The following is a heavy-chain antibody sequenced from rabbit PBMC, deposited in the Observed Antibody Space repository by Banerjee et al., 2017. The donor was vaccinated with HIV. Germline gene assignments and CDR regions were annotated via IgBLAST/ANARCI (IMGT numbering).Heavy chain of an antibody. Sequence: QSLEESGGDLVKPGASLTLTCTASGFSFSSTYFMCWVRQAPGKGLEWIACIYAGTSGSTYYASWAKGRFTISKTSSTTVTLQMTSLTAADTATYFCARDRANSEWIAHDLWGQGTLVTVS. CDR1: GFSFSSTYF. D-gene: IGHD1-1*01. CDR3: ARDRANSEWIAHDL. V-gene: IGHV1S40*01. J-gene: IGHJ4*01. CDR2: IYAGTSGST.